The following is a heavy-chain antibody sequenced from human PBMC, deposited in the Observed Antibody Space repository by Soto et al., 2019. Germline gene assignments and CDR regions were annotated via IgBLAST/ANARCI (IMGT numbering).Heavy chain of an antibody. J-gene: IGHJ5*02. CDR2: IIPIYGTP. V-gene: IGHV1-69*06. CDR3: AQDSGAGFDP. Sequence: QVQLVQSGTEVRKPGSSVKVSCKASGGTFFSQTISWVRQAPGQGLDWMGGIIPIYGTPNYAQRFQGRVTITADKATSTAYMELSSLRSEDTAFYYCAQDSGAGFDPWGQGTLVTVSS. CDR1: GGTFFSQT. D-gene: IGHD6-13*01.